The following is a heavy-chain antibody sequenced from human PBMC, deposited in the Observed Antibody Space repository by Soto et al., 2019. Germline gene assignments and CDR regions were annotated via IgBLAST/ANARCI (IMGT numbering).Heavy chain of an antibody. D-gene: IGHD6-25*01. CDR1: GGTFSSYA. J-gene: IGHJ3*02. Sequence: SVKVSCKASGGTFSSYAISWVRQAPGQGLEWMGGIIPIFGTANYAQKFQGRVTITADESTSTAYTELSSLRSEDTAVYYCARDQVQRDAFDIWGQGTMVTVSS. CDR2: IIPIFGTA. V-gene: IGHV1-69*13. CDR3: ARDQVQRDAFDI.